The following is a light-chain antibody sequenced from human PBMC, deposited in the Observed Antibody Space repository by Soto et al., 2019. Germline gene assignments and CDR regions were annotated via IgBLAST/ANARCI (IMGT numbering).Light chain of an antibody. Sequence: DIQMTQSPSTLSASVGDRVTITCRASQSISTSLAWYQQKAGKAPKLLIYKTSSLESGVPSRFSGSGSGTEFTLTISSLPPDDFATYYCQQYSSFWTFGQGTKVEGK. V-gene: IGKV1-5*03. CDR3: QQYSSFWT. CDR2: KTS. J-gene: IGKJ1*01. CDR1: QSISTS.